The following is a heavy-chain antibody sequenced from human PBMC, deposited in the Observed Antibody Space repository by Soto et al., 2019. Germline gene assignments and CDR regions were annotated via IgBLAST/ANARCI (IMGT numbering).Heavy chain of an antibody. V-gene: IGHV1-18*01. CDR3: ARGRIVVGLDYYYMDV. J-gene: IGHJ6*03. CDR1: GYTFTSYG. D-gene: IGHD2-15*01. Sequence: GASVKVSCNASGYTFTSYGISLVRQAPGQGLEWMGWISAYNGNTNYAQKLQGRVTMTTDTSTSTAYMELRSLRSDDTAVYYCARGRIVVGLDYYYMDVWGKGTTVTVSS. CDR2: ISAYNGNT.